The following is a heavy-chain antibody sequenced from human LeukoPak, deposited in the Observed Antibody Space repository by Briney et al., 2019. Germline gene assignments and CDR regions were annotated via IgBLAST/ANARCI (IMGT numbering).Heavy chain of an antibody. Sequence: PGGSLRLSCAVSGFIVSSNYMSWVRQAPGKGLEWVSVIYSDGRTFYADSVKGRFSISRDTSKNTLYVQMNRLRAEDTAVYYCARGGASWFDPWGQGTLVTVSS. J-gene: IGHJ5*02. CDR1: GFIVSSNY. CDR3: ARGGASWFDP. CDR2: IYSDGRT. V-gene: IGHV3-66*01. D-gene: IGHD4/OR15-4a*01.